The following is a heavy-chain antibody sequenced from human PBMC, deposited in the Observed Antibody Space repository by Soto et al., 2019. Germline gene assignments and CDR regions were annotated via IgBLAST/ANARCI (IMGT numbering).Heavy chain of an antibody. CDR2: ILYSGST. V-gene: IGHV4-59*08. Sequence: SETLSLTCTVSGGSINNYYWSWIRQPPGKGLEWVGYILYSGSTKYNPSLKSRLTISVDTSKNQVSLELSSVTAADTAVYYCVRHAQWIIRAYWGQGSLVTVSS. D-gene: IGHD5-12*01. CDR3: VRHAQWIIRAY. CDR1: GGSINNYY. J-gene: IGHJ4*02.